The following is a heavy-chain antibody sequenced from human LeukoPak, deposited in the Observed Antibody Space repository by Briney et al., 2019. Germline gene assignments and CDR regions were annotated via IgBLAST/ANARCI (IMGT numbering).Heavy chain of an antibody. V-gene: IGHV1-18*01. Sequence: ASVKVSCKASGYTFTSYGISWVRQAPGQGLEWMGWISAYNGNTNYAQKLQGRVTMTTDTSTSTAYMELWSLRSDDTAVYYCARDTHPTYSSGWYGNWFDPWGQGTLVTVSS. D-gene: IGHD6-19*01. CDR3: ARDTHPTYSSGWYGNWFDP. J-gene: IGHJ5*02. CDR1: GYTFTSYG. CDR2: ISAYNGNT.